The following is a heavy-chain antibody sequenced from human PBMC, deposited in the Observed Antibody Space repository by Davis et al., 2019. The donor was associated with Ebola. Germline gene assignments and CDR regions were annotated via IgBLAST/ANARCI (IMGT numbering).Heavy chain of an antibody. Sequence: PSETLSLTCAASAFTFRTYAMSWVRQAPGKGLERVSGISGSGSSTYYADSVKGRFTISRDNSKSTLFLQMNSLRDEDTAVYYCAEAHNWGGDFDYWGQGTLVTVSS. D-gene: IGHD7-27*01. V-gene: IGHV3-23*01. CDR2: ISGSGSST. CDR3: AEAHNWGGDFDY. J-gene: IGHJ4*02. CDR1: AFTFRTYA.